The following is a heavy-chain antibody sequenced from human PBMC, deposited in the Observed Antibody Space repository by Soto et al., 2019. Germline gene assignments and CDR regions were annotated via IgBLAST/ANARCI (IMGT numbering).Heavy chain of an antibody. Sequence: QLQLQESGPGLVKPSETLSLTCTVSGGSISSSSYYWGWIRQPPGKGLEWIGSIYYSGSTYYNPSLKSRVTISVATSKNQFSLKLSSVTAADTAVYYCAGRLGYCSGGSCVQWFDPWGQGTLVTVSS. CDR2: IYYSGST. CDR1: GGSISSSSYY. J-gene: IGHJ5*02. V-gene: IGHV4-39*01. CDR3: AGRLGYCSGGSCVQWFDP. D-gene: IGHD2-15*01.